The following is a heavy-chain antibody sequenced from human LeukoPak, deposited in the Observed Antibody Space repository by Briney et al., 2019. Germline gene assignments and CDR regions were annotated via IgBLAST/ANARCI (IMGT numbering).Heavy chain of an antibody. D-gene: IGHD3-9*01. CDR3: ARDREGYYDILTGYYGVGAFDI. CDR1: GYTFTGYY. CDR2: INPNSGGT. Sequence: GGSLRLSCAASGYTFTGYYMHWVRQAPGQGLEWMGWINPNSGGTNYAQKFQGRVTMTRDTSISTAYMELSRLRSDDTAVYYCARDREGYYDILTGYYGVGAFDIWGQGTMVTVSS. V-gene: IGHV1-2*02. J-gene: IGHJ3*02.